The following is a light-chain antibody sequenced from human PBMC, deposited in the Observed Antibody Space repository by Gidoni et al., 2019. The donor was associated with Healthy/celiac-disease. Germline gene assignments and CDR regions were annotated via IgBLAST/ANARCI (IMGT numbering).Light chain of an antibody. J-gene: IGKJ1*01. CDR3: QQSYSTPWT. CDR2: AAS. V-gene: IGKV1-39*01. CDR1: QSISSY. Sequence: DIQMTQSPSSLSESVGDRVTIPFRASQSISSYLNWYQQKPGKAPKLLIYAASSLQSGVPSRFSGSGSGTDFTLTISSLQPEDFATYYCQQSYSTPWTFGQGTKVEIK.